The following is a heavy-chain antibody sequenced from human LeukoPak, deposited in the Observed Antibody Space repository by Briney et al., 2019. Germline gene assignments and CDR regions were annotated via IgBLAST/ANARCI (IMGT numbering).Heavy chain of an antibody. CDR1: GFTFSSYE. CDR3: ARDPYSGNYGNYYYMDV. J-gene: IGHJ6*03. V-gene: IGHV3-48*03. D-gene: IGHD1-26*01. CDR2: ISSSGSTI. Sequence: GGSLRLSCAASGFTFSSYEMNWVRQAPGKGLEWVSYISSSGSTIYYADSVKGRFTISRDNAKDSLYLQMNSLGPEDTAVYYCARDPYSGNYGNYYYMDVWGKGTTVTISS.